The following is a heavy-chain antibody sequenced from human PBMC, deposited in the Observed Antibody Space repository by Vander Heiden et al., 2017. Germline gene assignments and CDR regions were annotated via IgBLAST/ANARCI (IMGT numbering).Heavy chain of an antibody. CDR1: GGSFSGYY. J-gene: IGHJ4*02. D-gene: IGHD3-3*01. CDR2: INHSGST. CDR3: ARGLWSGYFYYFDY. V-gene: IGHV4-34*01. Sequence: QVQLQQWGAGLLKPSETLSLTCAVHGGSFSGYYWSWIRQPPGKGLEWIGEINHSGSTNYNPSLKSRVTISVDTSKNQFSLKLSSVTAADTAVYYCARGLWSGYFYYFDYWGQGTLVTVSS.